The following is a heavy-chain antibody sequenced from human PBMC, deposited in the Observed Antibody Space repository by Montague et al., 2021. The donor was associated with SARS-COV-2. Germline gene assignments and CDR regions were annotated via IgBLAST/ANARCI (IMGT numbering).Heavy chain of an antibody. CDR1: GGSISSSSYY. J-gene: IGHJ4*02. D-gene: IGHD5-12*01. CDR2: NYYSGSS. V-gene: IGHV4-39*01. Sequence: SETLSLTCTVSGGSISSSSYYWGWIRPPPGKGLVWIGSNYYSGSSYYYPSLKSRVTISADTSKIQFSLKLSSVTAADPAVYDCARHERQWLRLYPYYFDYWGQGTLVTVSS. CDR3: ARHERQWLRLYPYYFDY.